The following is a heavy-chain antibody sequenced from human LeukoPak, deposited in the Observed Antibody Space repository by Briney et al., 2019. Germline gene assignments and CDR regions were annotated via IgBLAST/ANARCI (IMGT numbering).Heavy chain of an antibody. CDR1: GFTFSSYG. J-gene: IGHJ6*03. CDR3: AKVSPGYCSGGSCPPEVYYYYYMDV. Sequence: PGGSLRLSCAASGFTFSSYGMHWVRQAPGKGLEWVAFIRYDGSNKYYAGSVKGRFTIPRDNSKNTLYLQMNSLRGEDTAVYYCAKVSPGYCSGGSCPPEVYYYYYMDVWGKGTTVTISS. V-gene: IGHV3-30*02. D-gene: IGHD2-15*01. CDR2: IRYDGSNK.